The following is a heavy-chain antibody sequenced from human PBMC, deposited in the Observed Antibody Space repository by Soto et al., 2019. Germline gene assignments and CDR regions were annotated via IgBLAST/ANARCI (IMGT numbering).Heavy chain of an antibody. CDR3: ARTKYCGGDCYSGFDY. V-gene: IGHV1-69*12. D-gene: IGHD2-21*02. CDR1: GGTFSSDA. CDR2: IIPIFGAA. J-gene: IGHJ4*02. Sequence: QVQLVQSGAEVKIPGSSVKVSCKASGGTFSSDAISWVRQAPGQGLEWMGGIIPIFGAANYAQKFQGRVTITADESTSTVSMELSSLISEDTAVYYCARTKYCGGDCYSGFDYRGQGTLVTVSS.